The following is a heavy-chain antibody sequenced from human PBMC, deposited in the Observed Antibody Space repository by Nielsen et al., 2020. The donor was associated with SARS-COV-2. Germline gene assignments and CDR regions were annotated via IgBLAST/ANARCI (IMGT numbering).Heavy chain of an antibody. D-gene: IGHD1-20*01. CDR1: GYTFTSYY. V-gene: IGHV3-33*01. CDR3: ARDRITGTSYFDL. CDR2: VWYDGSNK. Sequence: SCKASGYTFTSYYMHWVRQAPGKGLEWVAVVWYDGSNKYYADSVKGRFTISRDNSKNTLYLQMNSLRAEDTAVYYCARDRITGTSYFDLWGRGTLVTVSS. J-gene: IGHJ2*01.